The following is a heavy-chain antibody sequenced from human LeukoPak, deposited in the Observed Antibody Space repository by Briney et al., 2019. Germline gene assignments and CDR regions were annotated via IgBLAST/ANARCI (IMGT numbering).Heavy chain of an antibody. CDR3: ARVGYSGYDVYYYYGMDV. J-gene: IGHJ6*02. V-gene: IGHV3-53*01. Sequence: QTGGSLRLSCAASGFTVSSNYMSWVRQAPGKGLEWVSVIYSGGSTYYADSVKGRFTISRDNSKNTLYLQMNSLRAEDTAVYYCARVGYSGYDVYYYYGMDVWGQGTTVTVSS. CDR1: GFTVSSNY. D-gene: IGHD5-12*01. CDR2: IYSGGST.